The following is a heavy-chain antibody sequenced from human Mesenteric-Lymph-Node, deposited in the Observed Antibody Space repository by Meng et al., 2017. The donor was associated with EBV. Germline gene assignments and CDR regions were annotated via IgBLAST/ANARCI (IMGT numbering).Heavy chain of an antibody. CDR2: INPNSGGT. V-gene: IGHV1-2*06. CDR3: AREGLISAAGSFYP. J-gene: IGHJ5*02. CDR1: GYTFIGYY. Sequence: QVRQEQSGAEVKKPGASVKVSCKASGYTFIGYYIHWVRQTPGQGLEWMGRINPNSGGTNYAQKFQGRVTMTRDTSISTTYMELSKLRSDDTAVYFCAREGLISAAGSFYPWGQGTLVTVSS. D-gene: IGHD6-13*01.